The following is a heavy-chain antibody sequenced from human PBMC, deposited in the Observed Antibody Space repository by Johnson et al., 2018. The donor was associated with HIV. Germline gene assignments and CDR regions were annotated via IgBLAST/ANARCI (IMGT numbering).Heavy chain of an antibody. CDR2: ISGSGFDT. D-gene: IGHD1-20*01. V-gene: IGHV3-11*04. CDR3: ARAPDNWNEGLFAAFDM. CDR1: NFTFKDYY. J-gene: IGHJ3*02. Sequence: QVQLVESGGGLIKPGGSLRLSCATSNFTFKDYYMNWIRQAPGKGLEWISYISGSGFDTFYADSVKGRFTISRDNAKKSLYLQMSSLRAEDTAVYYCARAPDNWNEGLFAAFDMWGRGTKVTVSS.